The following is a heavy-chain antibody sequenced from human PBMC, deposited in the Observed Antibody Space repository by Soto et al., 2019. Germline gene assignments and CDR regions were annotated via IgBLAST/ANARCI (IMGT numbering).Heavy chain of an antibody. Sequence: PSETLSLTFTVSGGSVSSSSYYWSWIRQPPGEGLEWVAYIYYSGSTSYNPSLKSRVTISADTSKNQFSLKLRSVTAADTAVYYCASTGYCSGGSCCTSWFHXWGQGTLVTVSX. V-gene: IGHV4-61*01. CDR2: IYYSGST. D-gene: IGHD2-15*01. CDR3: ASTGYCSGGSCCTSWFHX. CDR1: GGSVSSSSYY. J-gene: IGHJ5*02.